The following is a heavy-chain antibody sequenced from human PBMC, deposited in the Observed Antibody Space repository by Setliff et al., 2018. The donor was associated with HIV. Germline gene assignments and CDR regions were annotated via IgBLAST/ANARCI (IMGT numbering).Heavy chain of an antibody. Sequence: GGSLRLSCAASGFTFSNYVMSWVRQTPGKGLEWVSVISSSGGRIYHADSVKGRFTISRDNSKNTLYLQMSSLRVEDTAVYYCVKVSRGTVVRGVILVGYFDYWGQGTLVTVSS. CDR3: VKVSRGTVVRGVILVGYFDY. CDR1: GFTFSNYV. D-gene: IGHD3-10*02. CDR2: ISSSGGRI. V-gene: IGHV3-23*01. J-gene: IGHJ4*02.